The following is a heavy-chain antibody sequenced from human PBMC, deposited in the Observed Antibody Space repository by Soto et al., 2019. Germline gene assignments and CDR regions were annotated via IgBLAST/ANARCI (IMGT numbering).Heavy chain of an antibody. D-gene: IGHD6-19*01. CDR1: GDSISSSVW. Sequence: NPSETLSLTCAVSGDSISSSVWWTWVRQPPGKGLEWIGEVFHTGDTYFNPSLRSRVAMSVDKSTNEFSLKVTSVTAADTAIYYCARKGCVRFDYWGQGALVTVSS. CDR3: ARKGCVRFDY. V-gene: IGHV4-4*02. CDR2: VFHTGDT. J-gene: IGHJ4*02.